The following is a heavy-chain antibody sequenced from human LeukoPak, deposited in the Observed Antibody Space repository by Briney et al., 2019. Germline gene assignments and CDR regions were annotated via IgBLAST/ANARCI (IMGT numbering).Heavy chain of an antibody. D-gene: IGHD1-26*01. CDR1: GYTFTGYY. CDR3: ARSIVGATPADY. V-gene: IGHV1-2*02. CDR2: INPKTGAT. J-gene: IGHJ4*02. Sequence: GASVKVSCKPSGYTFTGYYLHWVRQAPGQGLEWVGWINPKTGATNYAQKFQGRVTMTRDTSSNTGNMELSRLRSDDTAVYYCARSIVGATPADYWGQGTLVTVSS.